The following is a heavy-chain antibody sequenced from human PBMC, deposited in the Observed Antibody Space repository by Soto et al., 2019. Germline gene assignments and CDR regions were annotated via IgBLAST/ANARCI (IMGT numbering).Heavy chain of an antibody. CDR1: GFTFGDHY. Sequence: GGSLRLSCAASGFTFGDHYMDWVRQAPGKGLEWVGRLRNKANSYTTEYAASVKGRFTISRDDAKNSLYLQMNSLKTEDTAVYYCVRAGTATTPFYFDYWGQGTLVTVSS. J-gene: IGHJ4*02. D-gene: IGHD6-13*01. CDR3: VRAGTATTPFYFDY. CDR2: LRNKANSYTT. V-gene: IGHV3-72*01.